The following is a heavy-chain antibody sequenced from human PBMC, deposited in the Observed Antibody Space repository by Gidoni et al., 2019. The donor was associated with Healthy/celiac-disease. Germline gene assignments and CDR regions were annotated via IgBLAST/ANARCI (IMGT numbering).Heavy chain of an antibody. CDR1: SFSGYY. V-gene: IGHV4-34*01. CDR2: INHSGST. J-gene: IGHJ3*02. D-gene: IGHD6-13*01. Sequence: SFSGYYWSWIRQPPGKGLEWIGEINHSGSTNYNPSLKSRVTISVDTSKNQFSLKLSSVTAADTAVYYCARGLRQQLVLRGAFDIWGQGTMVTVSS. CDR3: ARGLRQQLVLRGAFDI.